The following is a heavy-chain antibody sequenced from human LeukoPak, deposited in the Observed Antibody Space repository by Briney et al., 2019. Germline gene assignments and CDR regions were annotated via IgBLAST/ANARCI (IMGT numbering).Heavy chain of an antibody. V-gene: IGHV3-48*01. J-gene: IGHJ4*02. CDR1: GFPFSDYS. CDR3: ARDGGRWLQSYYFDY. D-gene: IGHD5-24*01. CDR2: ISSSSSDI. Sequence: GGSLRLSCVASGFPFSDYSMNWVRQAPGKGLEWVSYISSSSSDIYYRDSVKGRFAISRANAKNSLYLQMNSLRAEDTAVYYCARDGGRWLQSYYFDYWGQGILVTVSS.